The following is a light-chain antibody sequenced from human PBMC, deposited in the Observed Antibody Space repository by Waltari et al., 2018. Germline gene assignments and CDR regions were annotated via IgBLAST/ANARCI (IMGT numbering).Light chain of an antibody. V-gene: IGKV3-20*01. CDR3: QQYGSSPKT. CDR2: GAS. J-gene: IGKJ1*01. CDR1: QSVSSSY. Sequence: EIVLTQSPGTLSLSPGERATLSCRASQSVSSSYLACDQQKPGQAPRLRIYGASSRATGIPDRFSGSGSGTDFTLTISRLEPEDFAVYYCQQYGSSPKTFGQGTKVEIK.